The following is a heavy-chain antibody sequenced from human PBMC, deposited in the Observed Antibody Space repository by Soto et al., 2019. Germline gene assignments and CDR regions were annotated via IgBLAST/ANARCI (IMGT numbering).Heavy chain of an antibody. V-gene: IGHV3-23*01. CDR1: GFTFSSYA. D-gene: IGHD2-2*02. Sequence: LRLSCAASGFTFSSYAMSWVRQAPGKGLEWVSAISGSGGSTYYADSVKGRFTISRDNSKNTLYLQMNSLRAEDTAVYYCAKAGYCSSTSCYIQLRYYYYGMDVWGQGTTVTVSS. CDR2: ISGSGGST. J-gene: IGHJ6*02. CDR3: AKAGYCSSTSCYIQLRYYYYGMDV.